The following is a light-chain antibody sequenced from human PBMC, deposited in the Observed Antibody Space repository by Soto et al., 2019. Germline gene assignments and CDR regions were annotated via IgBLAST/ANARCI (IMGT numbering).Light chain of an antibody. Sequence: QSALTQPPSACGSPGQSFTISCTGTNNDIGVYDFVAGYQHHPGKAPRLIIYEVVQRPSGVPDRFSGSKSGNTASLTVSGLQAADEADYFCKSYAGSNTYVFGSGTKLTVL. V-gene: IGLV2-8*01. J-gene: IGLJ1*01. CDR3: KSYAGSNTYV. CDR2: EVV. CDR1: NNDIGVYDF.